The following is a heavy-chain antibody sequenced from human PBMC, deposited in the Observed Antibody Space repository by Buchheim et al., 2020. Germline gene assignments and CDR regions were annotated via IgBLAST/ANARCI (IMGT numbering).Heavy chain of an antibody. D-gene: IGHD3-3*01. CDR1: GGSISGYY. V-gene: IGHV4-59*08. CDR2: VYHSGTT. Sequence: QVQLQESGPGLVKPSETLSLTCTVSGGSISGYYWSWIRQPPGKGLEWIGNVYHSGTTNYNPSLQSRVTISVDMSNNQFALKLTSLTAADTAVYYCARTLGVADPWGQGTL. J-gene: IGHJ5*02. CDR3: ARTLGVADP.